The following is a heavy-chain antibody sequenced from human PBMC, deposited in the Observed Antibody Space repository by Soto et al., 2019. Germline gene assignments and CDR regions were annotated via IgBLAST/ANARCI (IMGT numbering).Heavy chain of an antibody. J-gene: IGHJ6*02. V-gene: IGHV1-2*04. D-gene: IGHD2-8*01. CDR3: ARGDSTDCSNGVCSFFYNHDMDV. Sequence: ASVKVSCKASGYRFTDYHIHWVRQAPGQGLEWLGRINPKSGGTSTAQKFQGWVTMTTDTSISTASMELTRLTSDDTAIYYCARGDSTDCSNGVCSFFYNHDMDVWGQGTTVTVSS. CDR2: INPKSGGT. CDR1: GYRFTDYH.